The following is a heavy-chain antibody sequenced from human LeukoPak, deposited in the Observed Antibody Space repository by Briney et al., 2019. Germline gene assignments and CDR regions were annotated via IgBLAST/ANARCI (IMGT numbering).Heavy chain of an antibody. D-gene: IGHD2-15*01. CDR3: TTDLVVVVADAFDI. CDR2: IKSKTDGGTT. J-gene: IGHJ3*02. CDR1: GFTFSSYS. V-gene: IGHV3-15*01. Sequence: PGGSLRLSCAASGFTFSSYSMNWVRQAPGKGLEWVGRIKSKTDGGTTDYAAPVKGRFTISRDDSKNTLYLQMNSLKTEDTAVYYCTTDLVVVVADAFDIWGQGTMVTVSS.